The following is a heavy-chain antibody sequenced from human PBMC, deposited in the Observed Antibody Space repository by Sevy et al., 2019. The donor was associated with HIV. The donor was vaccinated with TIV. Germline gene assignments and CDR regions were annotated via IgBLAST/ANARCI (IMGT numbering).Heavy chain of an antibody. D-gene: IGHD3-10*01. Sequence: GGSLRLSCAASGFTVSSNYMSWVRQAPGKGLEWVSVVYSGGSRYYADSVRGRFSISRDNSQNTLYLQMNSLRAEDTAVYYCAGEADYYGSGSSYYFDYWGQGTLVTVSS. CDR3: AGEADYYGSGSSYYFDY. J-gene: IGHJ4*02. V-gene: IGHV3-53*01. CDR2: VYSGGSR. CDR1: GFTVSSNY.